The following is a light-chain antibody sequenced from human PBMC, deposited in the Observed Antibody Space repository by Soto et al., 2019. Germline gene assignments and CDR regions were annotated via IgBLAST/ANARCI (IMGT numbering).Light chain of an antibody. Sequence: QSALTQPAPVSGSPGQSITISCTGTSSDVGSYNLVSWYQQHPGKAPKLMIYEGSKRPSGISNRFSGSKSGNTASLTISGLQAEDEADYYCCSYAGSRGVVFGGGTKLTVL. J-gene: IGLJ2*01. V-gene: IGLV2-23*01. CDR2: EGS. CDR3: CSYAGSRGVV. CDR1: SSDVGSYNL.